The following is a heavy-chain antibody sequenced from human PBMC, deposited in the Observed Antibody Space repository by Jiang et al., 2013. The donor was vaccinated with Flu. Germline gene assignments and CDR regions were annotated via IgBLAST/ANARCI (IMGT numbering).Heavy chain of an antibody. CDR3: AREGYCSSTSCSN. Sequence: FSSYAISWVRQAPGQGLEWMGRIIPILGIANYAQKFQGRVTITADKSTSTAYMELSSLRSEDTAVYYCAREGYCSSTSCSNWGQGTLVTVSS. CDR2: IIPILGIA. J-gene: IGHJ4*02. D-gene: IGHD2-2*01. CDR1: FSSYA. V-gene: IGHV1-69*04.